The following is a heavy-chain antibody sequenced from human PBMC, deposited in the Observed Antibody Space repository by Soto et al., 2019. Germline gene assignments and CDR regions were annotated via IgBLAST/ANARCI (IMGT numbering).Heavy chain of an antibody. V-gene: IGHV3-30*18. D-gene: IGHD3-3*01. Sequence: GGSLRLSCAASGFTFSSYGMHWVCQAPGKGLEWVAVISYDGSNKYYADSVKGRFTISRDNSKNTLYLQMNSLRAEDTAVYYCAKALGVVLTAARDYYYGMDVWGQGTTVTVSS. J-gene: IGHJ6*02. CDR2: ISYDGSNK. CDR3: AKALGVVLTAARDYYYGMDV. CDR1: GFTFSSYG.